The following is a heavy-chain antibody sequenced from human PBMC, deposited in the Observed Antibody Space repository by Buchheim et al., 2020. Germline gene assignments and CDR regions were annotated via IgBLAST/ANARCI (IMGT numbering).Heavy chain of an antibody. CDR3: ARDAATSVDSSQVFVY. CDR2: VYYSGST. CDR1: GASIGTSDYY. J-gene: IGHJ4*02. V-gene: IGHV4-39*07. D-gene: IGHD2-2*01. Sequence: LQLQESGPGLVKPSETLSLTCTVSGASIGTSDYYCGWVRQPPGKGLEWIATVYYSGSTYYSPSLKSRVSISIDTSRNKFSLRLMSVTTADTAVYYCARDAATSVDSSQVFVYWGQGAL.